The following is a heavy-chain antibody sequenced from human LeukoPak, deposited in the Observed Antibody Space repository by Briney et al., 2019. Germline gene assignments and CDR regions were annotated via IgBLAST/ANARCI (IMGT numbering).Heavy chain of an antibody. D-gene: IGHD3-3*01. V-gene: IGHV1-18*01. Sequence: ASVKVSCKASGYTFTSYGISWVRQAPGQGLEWMGWISAYNGNTNYAQKLQGRVTMTTDTSTSTACMELRSLRSDDTAVYYCARCAVDFWSGFGPSTPNYFDYWGQGTLVTVSS. CDR3: ARCAVDFWSGFGPSTPNYFDY. CDR2: ISAYNGNT. CDR1: GYTFTSYG. J-gene: IGHJ4*02.